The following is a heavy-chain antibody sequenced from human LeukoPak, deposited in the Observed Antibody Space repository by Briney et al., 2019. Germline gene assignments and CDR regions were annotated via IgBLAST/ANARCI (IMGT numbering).Heavy chain of an antibody. V-gene: IGHV5-51*01. J-gene: IGHJ4*02. D-gene: IGHD6-25*01. CDR1: GYKFTNYW. CDR2: IYPRDSDT. CDR3: ARLLAAPYYINY. Sequence: PGESLKISCKGSGYKFTNYWIAWVRQMPGQGLEWLGIIYPRDSDTRYSPSFQGQVTISVDTSIDTAYLQWSSVRASDTAMYYCARLLAAPYYINYWGQGTLVTVSS.